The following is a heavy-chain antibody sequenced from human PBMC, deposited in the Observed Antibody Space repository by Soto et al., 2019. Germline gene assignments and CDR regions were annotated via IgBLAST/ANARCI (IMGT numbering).Heavy chain of an antibody. Sequence: PSETLSLTCAVYGGSVNGYYWNWIRQPPGKGLKWIGEINHTGGTHYNPSLKSRVTISVDTSKNQFSLKLSSVTAADTAVYYCAREGEYSSSSRYYYYGMDVWGQGTTVTVSS. V-gene: IGHV4-34*01. D-gene: IGHD6-6*01. CDR2: INHTGGT. CDR3: AREGEYSSSSRYYYYGMDV. J-gene: IGHJ6*02. CDR1: GGSVNGYY.